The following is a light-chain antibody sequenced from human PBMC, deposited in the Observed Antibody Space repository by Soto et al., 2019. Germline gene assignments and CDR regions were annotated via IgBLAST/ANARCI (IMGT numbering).Light chain of an antibody. Sequence: QSVLTQPPSASGSPGQSVTISCTGTSSDVGGYNYVSWYQQYPGKAPKVMIYDVIKRPSGVPDRFSGSKSGNTASLTVSGLRADDEAVYYCSSFVGGDSFDVIFGGGTKVTVL. CDR3: SSFVGGDSFDVI. J-gene: IGLJ2*01. V-gene: IGLV2-8*01. CDR2: DVI. CDR1: SSDVGGYNY.